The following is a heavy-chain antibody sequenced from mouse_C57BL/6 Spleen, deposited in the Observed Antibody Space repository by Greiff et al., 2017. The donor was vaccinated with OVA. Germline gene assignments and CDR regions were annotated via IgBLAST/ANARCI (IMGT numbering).Heavy chain of an antibody. Sequence: QVQLKQPGAELVKPGASVKLSCTASGYTFTGYWMHWVKQRPGRGLEWIGRIDPNSGGTKYNEKFKSKVTLTVDKPSSTAYMQLSSLTSEDSAVYYCARPYYGSTPFAYWGQGTLVTVSA. CDR3: ARPYYGSTPFAY. J-gene: IGHJ3*01. CDR1: GYTFTGYW. D-gene: IGHD1-1*01. CDR2: IDPNSGGT. V-gene: IGHV1-72*01.